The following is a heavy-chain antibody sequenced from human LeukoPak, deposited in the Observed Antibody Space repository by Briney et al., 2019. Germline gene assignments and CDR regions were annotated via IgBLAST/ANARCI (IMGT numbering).Heavy chain of an antibody. CDR2: IIPIFGTA. Sequence: SVKVSCKASVGTFSSYAISWVRQAPGQGLEWMGGIIPIFGTANYAQKFQGRVTITADESTSTAYMELSSLRSEDTAVYYCAFCVVVVPAAILPGFCLNWFDPWGQGTLVTVSS. CDR3: AFCVVVVPAAILPGFCLNWFDP. D-gene: IGHD2-2*01. J-gene: IGHJ5*02. V-gene: IGHV1-69*13. CDR1: VGTFSSYA.